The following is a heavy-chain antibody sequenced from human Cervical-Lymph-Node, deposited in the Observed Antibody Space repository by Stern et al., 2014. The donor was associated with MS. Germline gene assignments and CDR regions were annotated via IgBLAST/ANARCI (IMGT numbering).Heavy chain of an antibody. D-gene: IGHD1-26*01. Sequence: VQLVESGVGLVKPVGSLRLSCSASGLTFTHYYLSWIRQTPGKGLQGIIYISSTGSHLYYSDAVKGRLSISRDNAENSVSLQMNSLRVEDTGVYYCARTLPPGSPIDYWGQGTLVTVSS. CDR3: ARTLPPGSPIDY. CDR1: GLTFTHYY. CDR2: ISSTGSHL. J-gene: IGHJ4*02. V-gene: IGHV3-11*01.